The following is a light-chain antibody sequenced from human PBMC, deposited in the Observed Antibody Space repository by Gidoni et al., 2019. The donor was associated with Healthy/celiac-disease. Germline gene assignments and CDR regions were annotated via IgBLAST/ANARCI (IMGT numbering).Light chain of an antibody. J-gene: IGKJ5*01. CDR2: DAS. Sequence: EIVLTQSPATLSLSPGERATLSCRASQSVSSYLASYQQKPGQAPRLSIYDASNRATGIPARFSGSGSGTDFTLTISSLEPEDFAVYYCQQRSNWPPEITFGQGTRLEIK. CDR3: QQRSNWPPEIT. V-gene: IGKV3-11*01. CDR1: QSVSSY.